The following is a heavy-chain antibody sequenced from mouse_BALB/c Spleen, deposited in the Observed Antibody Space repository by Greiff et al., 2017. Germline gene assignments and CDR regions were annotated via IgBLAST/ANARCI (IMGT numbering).Heavy chain of an antibody. CDR3: ARDMIPYAMDY. J-gene: IGHJ4*01. CDR2: INPSTGYT. D-gene: IGHD2-4*01. CDR1: GYTFTSYW. Sequence: QVQLQQSGAELAKPGASVKMSCKASGYTFTSYWMHWVKQRPGQGLEWIGYINPSTGYTEYNQKFKDKATLTADKSSSTAYMQLSSLTSEDSAVYYCARDMIPYAMDYWGQGTSVTVSS. V-gene: IGHV1-7*01.